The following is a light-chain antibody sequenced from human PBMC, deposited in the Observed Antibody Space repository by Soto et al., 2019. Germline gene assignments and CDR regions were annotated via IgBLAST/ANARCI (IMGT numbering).Light chain of an antibody. Sequence: EIVLTQSPGTLSLSPGESATLFCRASQTASSSCLAWYQQKPGQAPRLLIYGVSSRATGIPDRFRGSGSGTDFTLTISRLQPEDFAVYYCQHYDNSAALTFGGGTNVEIK. CDR3: QHYDNSAALT. CDR1: QTASSSC. J-gene: IGKJ4*01. CDR2: GVS. V-gene: IGKV3-20*01.